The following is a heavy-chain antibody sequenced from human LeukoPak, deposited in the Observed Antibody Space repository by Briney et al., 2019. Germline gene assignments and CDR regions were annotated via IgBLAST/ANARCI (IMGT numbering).Heavy chain of an antibody. J-gene: IGHJ4*02. V-gene: IGHV3-49*04. D-gene: IGHD4-23*01. CDR3: CRHGVGNSLDY. CDR2: NRGKYYGGTT. CDR1: GFTFSSYE. Sequence: GGSLRLSCAASGFTFSSYEMNWVRQAPGKGLEWLGHNRGKYYGGTTEYAASVKGRFTISRDDSKSIVYLQMNSLKIEDTALYYCCRHGVGNSLDYWGQGTLVTVSS.